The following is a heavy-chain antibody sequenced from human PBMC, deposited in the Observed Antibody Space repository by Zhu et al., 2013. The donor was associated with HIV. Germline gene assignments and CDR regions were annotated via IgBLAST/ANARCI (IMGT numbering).Heavy chain of an antibody. Sequence: QVQLVQSGAEVKKPGASVKVSCKASGYTFTGYYMHWVRQAPGQGLEWMGWINPNSGGTNYAQKFQGRVTMTRDTSISTAYMELSRLRSDDTAVYYCARDSGPGDIVVVPAALPDYYMDSGAKGPRSPSP. CDR3: ARDSGPGDIVVVPAALPDYYMDS. CDR1: GYTFTGYY. CDR2: INPNSGGT. D-gene: IGHD2-2*01. J-gene: IGHJ6*03. V-gene: IGHV1-2*02.